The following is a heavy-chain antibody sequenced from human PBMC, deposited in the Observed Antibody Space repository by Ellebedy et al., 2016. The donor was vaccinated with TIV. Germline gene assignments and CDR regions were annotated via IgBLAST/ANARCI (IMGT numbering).Heavy chain of an antibody. Sequence: AASVKVSCKASGGTFSSYAISWVRQAPGQGLEWMGGIIPIFGTANYAQKFQGRVTITADESTSTAYMELSSLRSEDTAVYYCARGAQTFGELYMGFDYWGQGTLVTVSS. CDR3: ARGAQTFGELYMGFDY. CDR1: GGTFSSYA. J-gene: IGHJ4*02. V-gene: IGHV1-69*13. D-gene: IGHD3-10*01. CDR2: IIPIFGTA.